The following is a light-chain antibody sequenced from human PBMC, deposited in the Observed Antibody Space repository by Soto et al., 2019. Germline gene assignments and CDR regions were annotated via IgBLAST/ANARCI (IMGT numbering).Light chain of an antibody. Sequence: AIQLTHSPSSLSASVGDRVTITCRASQGIGTYLGWYQQKPGKAPKLLIYDASSLESGVPSRFSGSGSGTEFTLTISSLQPDDFATYYCQQYNSYPRTFGQGTKVDIK. J-gene: IGKJ1*01. V-gene: IGKV1-13*02. CDR1: QGIGTY. CDR2: DAS. CDR3: QQYNSYPRT.